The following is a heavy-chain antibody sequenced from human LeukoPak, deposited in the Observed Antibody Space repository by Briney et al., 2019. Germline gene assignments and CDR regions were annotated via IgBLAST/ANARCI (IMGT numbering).Heavy chain of an antibody. CDR1: GFNFTNYG. D-gene: IGHD1-14*01. CDR2: VSFDGSDE. Sequence: PGGSLRLSCAASGFNFTNYGVHWVRQAPGKGLEWVAVVSFDGSDEYYVDSVRGRFTVSRDNSKNTLYLQMNSLRAEDTAVYYCAKGPRAITGGPLDPWGQGTLVTVSS. V-gene: IGHV3-30*18. CDR3: AKGPRAITGGPLDP. J-gene: IGHJ5*02.